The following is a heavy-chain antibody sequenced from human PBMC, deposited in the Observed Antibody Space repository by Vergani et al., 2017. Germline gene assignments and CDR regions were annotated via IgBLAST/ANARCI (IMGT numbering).Heavy chain of an antibody. J-gene: IGHJ3*02. V-gene: IGHV1-69*01. CDR2: IIPIFGTA. Sequence: QVQLVQSGAEVKKPGSSVKVSCKASGGTFSSYAISWVRQAPGQGLEWMGEIIPIFGTANYAQKFQGRVTITADESTSTASLELSSRRSEATAVYYCAREGRGVVDATPGAFDIWGQGTMVTVSS. CDR1: GGTFSSYA. CDR3: AREGRGVVDATPGAFDI. D-gene: IGHD2-15*01.